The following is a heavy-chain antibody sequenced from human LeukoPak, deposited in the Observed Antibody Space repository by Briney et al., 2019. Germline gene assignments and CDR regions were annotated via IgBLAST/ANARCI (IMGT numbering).Heavy chain of an antibody. V-gene: IGHV4-39*01. D-gene: IGHD2-15*01. J-gene: IGHJ3*02. Sequence: PSETLSLTCTVSGGSISSSSYYWGWIRQPPGKGLEWIGSIYYSGSTYYNPSLKSRVTISVDTSKNQFSLKLSSVTAADTAVYYCARGGVVFSIWGQGTMDTVSS. CDR1: GGSISSSSYY. CDR2: IYYSGST. CDR3: ARGGVVFSI.